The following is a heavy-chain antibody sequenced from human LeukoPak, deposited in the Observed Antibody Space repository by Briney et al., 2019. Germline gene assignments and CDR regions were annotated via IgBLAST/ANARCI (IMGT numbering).Heavy chain of an antibody. CDR3: ARGTGYRRVYYFDY. D-gene: IGHD5-24*01. V-gene: IGHV4-59*01. CDR1: AGSISSYY. Sequence: SETLSLTCTVSAGSISSYYWSWTRQPPGKGLEWIGYIYYSGSTNYNPSLKSRVTISVDTSKNQFSLKLSSVTAADTAVYYCARGTGYRRVYYFDYWGQGTLVTVSS. J-gene: IGHJ4*02. CDR2: IYYSGST.